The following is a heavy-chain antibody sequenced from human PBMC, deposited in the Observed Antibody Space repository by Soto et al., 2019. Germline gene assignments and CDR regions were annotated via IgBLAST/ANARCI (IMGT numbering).Heavy chain of an antibody. CDR1: GFTFSDYA. CDR2: MSGRGGSV. J-gene: IGHJ4*02. CDR3: AKTFGSNWLLDY. Sequence: EVQLLESGGGLVQPGGSLRLSCAGSGFTFSDYAISWVRQAPGKGLEWVSAMSGRGGSVYYADSVKGRFTISRDNTKNTVYLQRSSLRGEDTSIYYCAKTFGSNWLLDYWGRGTLVTVSS. V-gene: IGHV3-23*01. D-gene: IGHD6-13*01.